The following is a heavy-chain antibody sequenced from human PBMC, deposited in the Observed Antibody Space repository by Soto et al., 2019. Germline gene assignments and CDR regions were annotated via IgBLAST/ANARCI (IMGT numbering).Heavy chain of an antibody. CDR3: ARGSPVLWFGELSEAHWFDP. Sequence: GASVKVSCKASGYTFTSYAMHWVLQAPGQRLEWMGWINAGNGNTKYSQKFQGRVTITRDTSASTAYMELSSLRSEDTAVYYCARGSPVLWFGELSEAHWFDPWGQGTLVTVSS. D-gene: IGHD3-10*01. V-gene: IGHV1-3*01. CDR1: GYTFTSYA. CDR2: INAGNGNT. J-gene: IGHJ5*02.